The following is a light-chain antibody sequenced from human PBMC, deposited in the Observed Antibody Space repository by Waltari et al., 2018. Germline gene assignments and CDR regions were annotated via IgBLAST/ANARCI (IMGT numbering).Light chain of an antibody. CDR1: NIGSRS. Sequence: SSVLTQAPSVSVAPGQTATVTCGGDNIGSRSVHWYQQKQGRAPVLVVSLVRDRPSQMPARPPVLVVYCDGDRPPGSPERFSGAKSGNAATLTSSRVEAGDEADYYCHVWDANTVMFGGGTKLTVL. V-gene: IGLV3-21*02. CDR3: HVWDANTVM. J-gene: IGLJ3*02.